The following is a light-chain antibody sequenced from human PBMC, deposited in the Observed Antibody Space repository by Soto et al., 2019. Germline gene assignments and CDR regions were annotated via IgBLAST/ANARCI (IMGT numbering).Light chain of an antibody. J-gene: IGKJ5*01. CDR2: GAS. V-gene: IGKV3-20*01. CDR1: QGIGDT. Sequence: EVVMTQSPATLSVSPLEVVTLSFRASQGIGDTLAWYQQKPGQAPRLLIYGASSRATGIPDRFSGSGSGTDFTLTINRLEPEDFAVYYCQQYGSSITFGQGTRLEIK. CDR3: QQYGSSIT.